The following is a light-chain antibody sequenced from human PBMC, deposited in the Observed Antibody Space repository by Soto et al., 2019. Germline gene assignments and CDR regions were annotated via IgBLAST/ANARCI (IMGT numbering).Light chain of an antibody. CDR3: KQYNNWSFT. Sequence: EIMMTQSPVTLSVSPGERATLSCRASQSVNSNLAWYQQKPGQAPRLLIYGASTRATCIPASFIGNGSGPGFTLTASSLQPEDFAVDDCKQYNNWSFTFGPETKVDIK. V-gene: IGKV3-15*01. J-gene: IGKJ3*01. CDR2: GAS. CDR1: QSVNSN.